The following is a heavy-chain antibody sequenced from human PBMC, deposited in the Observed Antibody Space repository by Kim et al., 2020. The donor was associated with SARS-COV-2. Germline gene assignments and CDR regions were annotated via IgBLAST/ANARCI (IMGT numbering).Heavy chain of an antibody. J-gene: IGHJ4*02. CDR2: ISSSSSYI. D-gene: IGHD6-19*01. CDR3: ARDRSSSGWADY. Sequence: GGSLRLSCAASGFTFSSYSMNWVRQAPGKGLEWVSSISSSSSYIYYADSVKGRFTISRDNAKNSLYLQMNSLRAEDTAVYYCARDRSSSGWADYWGQGTLVTVSS. V-gene: IGHV3-21*01. CDR1: GFTFSSYS.